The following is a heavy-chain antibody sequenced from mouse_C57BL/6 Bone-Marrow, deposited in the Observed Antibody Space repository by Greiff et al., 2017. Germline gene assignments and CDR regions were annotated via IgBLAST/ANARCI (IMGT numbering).Heavy chain of an antibody. J-gene: IGHJ3*01. D-gene: IGHD2-4*01. Sequence: VQGVESGAELARPGASVKLSCTASGYTFTSYGISWVKQRTGQGLEWIGEIYPRSGNTYYNEKFKGKATLTADKSSSTAYMELRSLTSEDSAVXFCVDYGGFAYWGQGTLVTVSA. V-gene: IGHV1-81*01. CDR2: IYPRSGNT. CDR1: GYTFTSYG. CDR3: VDYGGFAY.